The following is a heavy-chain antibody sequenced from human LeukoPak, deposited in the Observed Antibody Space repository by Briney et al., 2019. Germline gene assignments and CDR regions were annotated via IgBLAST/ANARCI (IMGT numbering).Heavy chain of an antibody. CDR1: GYTFTNNY. J-gene: IGHJ6*04. D-gene: IGHD3-3*01. CDR3: ARDRGITVFGVVMDV. Sequence: EASVKVSCKASGYTFTNNYMHWVRQAPGQGLEWMGIINPSDGGTNYAQKFQGRVTLTRDMSTSTVYMELSSLRSEDMAVYYCARDRGITVFGVVMDVWGKGTTVTVSS. CDR2: INPSDGGT. V-gene: IGHV1-46*01.